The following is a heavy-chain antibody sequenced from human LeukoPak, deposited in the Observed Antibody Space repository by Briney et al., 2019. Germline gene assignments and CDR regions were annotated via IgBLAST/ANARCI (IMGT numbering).Heavy chain of an antibody. CDR3: ARDYTGTLDY. V-gene: IGHV3-21*01. CDR2: FTSSSNYI. Sequence: PGGSLRLSCAASGFTFSDYSMIWVRQAPGKGLEWVSPFTSSSNYIYYAEPVKGRFAISRDNAKNSLYLQMNSLRAEDTAVYYCARDYTGTLDYWGQGTLVTVSS. J-gene: IGHJ4*02. D-gene: IGHD1-1*01. CDR1: GFTFSDYS.